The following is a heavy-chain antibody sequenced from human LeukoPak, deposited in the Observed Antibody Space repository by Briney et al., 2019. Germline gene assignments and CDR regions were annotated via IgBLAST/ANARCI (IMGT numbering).Heavy chain of an antibody. D-gene: IGHD1-26*01. Sequence: PSETLSLTCAVYGGSFSGYYWSWIRQPPGKGLEWIGEINHSGSTNYNPSLKSRVTISVDTSKNQFSLKLSSVTAADTAVYYCARDVVVGATRAFDYWGQGTLVTVSS. CDR3: ARDVVVGATRAFDY. V-gene: IGHV4-34*01. CDR2: INHSGST. CDR1: GGSFSGYY. J-gene: IGHJ4*02.